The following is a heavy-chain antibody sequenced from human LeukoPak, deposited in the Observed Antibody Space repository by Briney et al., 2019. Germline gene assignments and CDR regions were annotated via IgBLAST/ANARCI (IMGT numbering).Heavy chain of an antibody. D-gene: IGHD3-22*01. CDR3: ARDPRRPLYYYDISCYYYFDY. J-gene: IGHJ4*02. CDR1: GFTFSSYG. Sequence: GGSLRLSCAASGFTFSSYGMPWVRQAPGKGLEWVAVIWYDGSNKYYADSVKGLFTISTDNSHNTLYLQMNRLRAEATAVYYCARDPRRPLYYYDISCYYYFDYWGQGTLVTVSS. V-gene: IGHV3-33*01. CDR2: IWYDGSNK.